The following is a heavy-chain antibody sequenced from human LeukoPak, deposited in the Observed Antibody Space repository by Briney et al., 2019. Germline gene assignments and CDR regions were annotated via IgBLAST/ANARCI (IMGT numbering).Heavy chain of an antibody. CDR2: IIPILGIA. CDR1: GGTFSSYA. J-gene: IGHJ4*02. V-gene: IGHV1-69*04. CDR3: ARDAESVYCSSTSCPSGFDY. Sequence: ASVRVSCKASGGTFSSYAISWVRQAPGQGLEWMGRIIPILGIANYAQKFQGRVTITADKSTSTAYMELSSLRSGDTAVCYCARDAESVYCSSTSCPSGFDYWGQGTLVTVSS. D-gene: IGHD2-2*01.